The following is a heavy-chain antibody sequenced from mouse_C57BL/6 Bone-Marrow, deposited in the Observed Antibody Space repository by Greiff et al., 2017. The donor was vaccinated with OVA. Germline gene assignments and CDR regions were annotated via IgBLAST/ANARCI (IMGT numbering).Heavy chain of an antibody. CDR3: ARYYGSSYRYFDV. D-gene: IGHD1-1*01. J-gene: IGHJ1*03. V-gene: IGHV3-8*01. Sequence: EVKLVESGPGLAKPSQTLSLTCSVTGYSITSDYWNWIRKFPGNKLEYMGYISYSGSTYYNPSLKSRISITRDTSKNQYYLQLNSVTTEDTATYYCARYYGSSYRYFDVWGTGTTVTVSS. CDR1: GYSITSDY. CDR2: ISYSGST.